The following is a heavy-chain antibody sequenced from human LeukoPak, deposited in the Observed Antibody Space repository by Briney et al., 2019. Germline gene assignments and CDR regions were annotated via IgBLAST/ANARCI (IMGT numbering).Heavy chain of an antibody. Sequence: GAPLQISCQGSDDTFSSHWIGWVRQMPGKGLELMGIIYPGDSDTRYSPSFEGRATISVDRSINTAYLQWSSLKASDTAMYYCARYGRSGTYSHGFDMWGQGTMVTVSS. D-gene: IGHD3-10*01. CDR2: IYPGDSDT. CDR1: DDTFSSHW. J-gene: IGHJ3*02. V-gene: IGHV5-51*01. CDR3: ARYGRSGTYSHGFDM.